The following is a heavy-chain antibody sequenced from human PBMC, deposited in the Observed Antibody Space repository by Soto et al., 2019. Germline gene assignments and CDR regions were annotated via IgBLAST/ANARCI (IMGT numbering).Heavy chain of an antibody. CDR3: AREPYYSDRSGYHTSSFYF. Sequence: QVQLQESGPGLVKPSETLSLTCTVSGGSISSYYWNWIRQTPGKGLEWIGFVYSSGATNYNPSLKSRVTISVDTSKNQFSLQLSFVTAADTAVYYCAREPYYSDRSGYHTSSFYFWGQGTLVTVAA. CDR2: VYSSGAT. CDR1: GGSISSYY. J-gene: IGHJ4*02. V-gene: IGHV4-59*01. D-gene: IGHD3-22*01.